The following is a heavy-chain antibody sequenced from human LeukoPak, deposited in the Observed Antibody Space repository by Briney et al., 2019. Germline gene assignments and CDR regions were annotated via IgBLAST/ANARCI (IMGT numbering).Heavy chain of an antibody. J-gene: IGHJ4*02. D-gene: IGHD3-16*01. V-gene: IGHV4-34*01. Sequence: SETLSLTCAVYGGSFSGYYWSWIRQPPGKGLEWIGEIIHSGSSSYNPSLKSRVTISVDTSNNQSTLKLKSGTAADTSVYYGVRGRWRGHSPFGYWSQGALLTVSS. CDR1: GGSFSGYY. CDR2: IIHSGSS. CDR3: VRGRWRGHSPFGY.